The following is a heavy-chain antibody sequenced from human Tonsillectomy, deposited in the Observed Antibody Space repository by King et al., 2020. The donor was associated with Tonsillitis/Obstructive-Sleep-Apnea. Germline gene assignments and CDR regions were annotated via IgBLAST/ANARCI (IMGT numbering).Heavy chain of an antibody. Sequence: QLVQSGAEVKKPWASVKVSCKASGYTFTNYGISWGRQAPGQGLEWMAWISAHNGHTNYAQKLQGRVTMTTDASTSTAYMELRSLRSDDTAVYYCARDSMSHYYDSSAYYTFNYWGQGTLVTVSS. J-gene: IGHJ4*02. V-gene: IGHV1-18*01. CDR3: ARDSMSHYYDSSAYYTFNY. D-gene: IGHD3-22*01. CDR2: ISAHNGHT. CDR1: GYTFTNYG.